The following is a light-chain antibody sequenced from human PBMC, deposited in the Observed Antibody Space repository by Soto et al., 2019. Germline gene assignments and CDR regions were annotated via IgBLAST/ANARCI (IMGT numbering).Light chain of an antibody. Sequence: EIVLTKSPGTLSLSPGERATLSCTASQRVSSSYLAWYQHKPDQAPRLRIYGASTRPSGIPNRISGSGSGTDFTLTISRLEPEYFAVYFCQRYGSSPPFTFGQGTKVQI. CDR1: QRVSSSY. CDR2: GAS. J-gene: IGKJ2*01. CDR3: QRYGSSPPFT. V-gene: IGKV3-20*01.